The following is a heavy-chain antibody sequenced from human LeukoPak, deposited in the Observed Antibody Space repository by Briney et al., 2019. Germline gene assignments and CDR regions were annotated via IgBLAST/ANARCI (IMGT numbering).Heavy chain of an antibody. Sequence: GGSLRLSCAASGFTFSSYSMNWVRQAPGKGLEWVSSISSSSSYIYYADSVKGRFTISRDSAKNSLYLQMNSLRAEDTAVYYCARVSTVIDAFDIWGQGTMVTVSS. V-gene: IGHV3-21*01. CDR2: ISSSSSYI. J-gene: IGHJ3*02. CDR1: GFTFSSYS. CDR3: ARVSTVIDAFDI. D-gene: IGHD4-17*01.